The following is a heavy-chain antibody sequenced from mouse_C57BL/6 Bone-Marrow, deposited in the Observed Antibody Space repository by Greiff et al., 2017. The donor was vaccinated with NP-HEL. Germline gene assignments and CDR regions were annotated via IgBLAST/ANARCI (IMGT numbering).Heavy chain of an antibody. Sequence: VQLQQSGAELARPGASVKLSCKASGYTLTSYGISWVKQRTGQGLEWIGEIYPRSGNTYYNEKFKGKATLTADKSSSTAYMELRSLTSEDSAVYFCARWNYGNYDAMDYWGQGTSVTVSS. CDR1: GYTLTSYG. J-gene: IGHJ4*01. CDR2: IYPRSGNT. D-gene: IGHD2-1*01. V-gene: IGHV1-81*01. CDR3: ARWNYGNYDAMDY.